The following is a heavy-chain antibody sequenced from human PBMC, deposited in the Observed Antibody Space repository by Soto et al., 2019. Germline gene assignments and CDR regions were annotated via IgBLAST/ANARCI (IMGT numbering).Heavy chain of an antibody. J-gene: IGHJ4*02. D-gene: IGHD3-22*01. V-gene: IGHV3-9*01. CDR2: ISWNSGSI. Sequence: GGSLRLSCAASGFTFDDYAMHWVRQAPGKGLEWVSGISWNSGSIGYADSVKGRFTISRDNAKNSLYLQMNSLRAEDTALYYCAKDTDSSGYIFDYWGQGTLVTVSS. CDR1: GFTFDDYA. CDR3: AKDTDSSGYIFDY.